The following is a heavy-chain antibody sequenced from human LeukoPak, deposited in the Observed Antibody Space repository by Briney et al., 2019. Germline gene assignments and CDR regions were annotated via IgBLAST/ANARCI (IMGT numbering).Heavy chain of an antibody. J-gene: IGHJ3*02. CDR3: ARDRKPQRAFDI. V-gene: IGHV3-66*01. CDR2: IYSGGST. CDR1: GFTVSSNY. Sequence: GGSLRLSCAASGFTVSSNYMSWVRQAPGKGPEWVSVIYSGGSTYYADSVKGRFTISRDNSKNTLYLQMNSLRAEDTAVYYCARDRKPQRAFDIWGQGTMVTVSS.